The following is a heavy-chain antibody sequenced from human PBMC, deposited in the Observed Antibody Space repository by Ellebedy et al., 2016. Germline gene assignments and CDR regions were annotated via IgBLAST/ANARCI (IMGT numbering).Heavy chain of an antibody. CDR1: GFTFSSYA. D-gene: IGHD6-13*01. V-gene: IGHV3-23*01. CDR3: AKGITAAVVEGSLFDP. CDR2: ISGSGGST. Sequence: GESLKISXAASGFTFSSYAMSWVRLAPGKGLEWVSTISGSGGSTYHADSVKGRFTISRDNSKNTLYLQMNSLRVEDTAVYYCAKGITAAVVEGSLFDPWGQGTLVTVSS. J-gene: IGHJ5*02.